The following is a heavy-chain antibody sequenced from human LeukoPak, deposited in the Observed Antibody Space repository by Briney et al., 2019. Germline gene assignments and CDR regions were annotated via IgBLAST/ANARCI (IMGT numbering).Heavy chain of an antibody. V-gene: IGHV4-31*03. J-gene: IGHJ1*01. CDR3: ARGPDYYDSSGYWSFLFQH. Sequence: SETLSLTCTVSGGSISSGGYYWSWIRQHPGKALEWIGYIYYSGSTYYNPSLKSRVTISVDTSKNQFSLKLSSVTAADTAVYYCARGPDYYDSSGYWSFLFQHWGQGTLVTVSS. CDR1: GGSISSGGYY. D-gene: IGHD3-22*01. CDR2: IYYSGST.